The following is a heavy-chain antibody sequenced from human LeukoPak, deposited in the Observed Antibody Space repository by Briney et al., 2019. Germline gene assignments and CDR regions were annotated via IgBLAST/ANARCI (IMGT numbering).Heavy chain of an antibody. CDR2: VNRDGSET. CDR1: GFALSSHW. D-gene: IGHD3-16*01. V-gene: IGHV3-7*03. Sequence: GGSLRLSCAASGFALSSHWMTWVRQVPGRGPEWVANVNRDGSETYYLDSVKGRFTIFKDNAKNSLYLQMNSLRAEDTALYHCARNDGMDVWGQGTTVIVSS. CDR3: ARNDGMDV. J-gene: IGHJ6*02.